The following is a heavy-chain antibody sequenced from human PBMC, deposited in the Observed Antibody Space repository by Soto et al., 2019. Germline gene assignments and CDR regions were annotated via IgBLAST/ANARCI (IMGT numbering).Heavy chain of an antibody. J-gene: IGHJ5*02. CDR3: ARYATDYGSGSYPFDP. CDR2: IYYSGST. CDR1: GGSISSGGYY. V-gene: IGHV4-31*03. D-gene: IGHD3-10*01. Sequence: QVQLQESGPGLVKPSQTLSLTCTVSGGSISSGGYYWSWIRQHPGKGLEWIGYIYYSGSTYYNPSLKSRVTISVDTSKNQFSLKLSSVTAADTAVYYCARYATDYGSGSYPFDPWGQGTLVTVSS.